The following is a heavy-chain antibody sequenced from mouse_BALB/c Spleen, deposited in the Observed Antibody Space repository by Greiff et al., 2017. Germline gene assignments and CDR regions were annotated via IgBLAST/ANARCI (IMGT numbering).Heavy chain of an antibody. CDR3: ARNYGRSPLYYAMDY. D-gene: IGHD1-1*01. Sequence: VQLQQSGAELAKPGASVKMSCRASGYTFTSYWMHWVKQRPGQGLEWIGYINPSTGYTEYNQKFKDKATLTADKSSSTAYMQLSGLTSEDSAVYYCARNYGRSPLYYAMDYWGQGTSVTVSS. CDR1: GYTFTSYW. J-gene: IGHJ4*01. V-gene: IGHV1-7*01. CDR2: INPSTGYT.